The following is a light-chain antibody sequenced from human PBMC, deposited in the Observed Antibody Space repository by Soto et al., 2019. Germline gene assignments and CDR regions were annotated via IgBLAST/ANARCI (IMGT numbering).Light chain of an antibody. CDR1: SSDVGGYNY. Sequence: QSVLTQPASGSGSPGRSITISCTGTSSDVGGYNYVSWYQQHPGKAPKLMIYDVSNRPSGVSNRFSGSKSGNTASLTISGLQAEDEADYYCSSYTSSSTLPYVFGTGTKVTVL. CDR2: DVS. J-gene: IGLJ1*01. V-gene: IGLV2-14*01. CDR3: SSYTSSSTLPYV.